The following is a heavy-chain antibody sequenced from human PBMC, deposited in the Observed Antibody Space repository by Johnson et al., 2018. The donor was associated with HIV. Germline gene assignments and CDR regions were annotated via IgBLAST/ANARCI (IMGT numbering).Heavy chain of an antibody. Sequence: QVQLVESGGGVVQPGRSLRLSCAASGFTFSSYGMHWVRQAPGKGLEWVAFIQYDGSNKYYVDSVKGRFTISRDDSKNTVHLQISSLRPEDTAVYYCAKRAATRDDAFDIWGQGTMVTVSS. CDR3: AKRAATRDDAFDI. CDR1: GFTFSSYG. CDR2: IQYDGSNK. J-gene: IGHJ3*02. V-gene: IGHV3-30*02. D-gene: IGHD6-25*01.